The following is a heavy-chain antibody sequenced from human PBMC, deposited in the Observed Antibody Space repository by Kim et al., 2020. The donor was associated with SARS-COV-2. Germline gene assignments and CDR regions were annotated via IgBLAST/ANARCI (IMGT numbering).Heavy chain of an antibody. J-gene: IGHJ4*02. V-gene: IGHV4-59*01. D-gene: IGHD3-3*01. Sequence: NPSLTSRVTISVDTSKNQFSLKLSSVTAADTAVYYCAISNYDFWSGYADYWGQGTLVTVSS. CDR3: AISNYDFWSGYADY.